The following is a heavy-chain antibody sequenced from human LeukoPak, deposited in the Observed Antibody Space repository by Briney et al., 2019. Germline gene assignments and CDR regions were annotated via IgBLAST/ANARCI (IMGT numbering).Heavy chain of an antibody. CDR2: ISGDGGST. CDR3: AKDTSGDYGGDQ. Sequence: GGSLRLSXAASGFTFDDYAMHWVRQAPGKGLEWVSLISGDGGSTYYADSVKGRFTISRDNSKNSLYLQMNSLRTEDTALYYCAKDTSGDYGGDQWGQGTLVTVSS. V-gene: IGHV3-43*02. CDR1: GFTFDDYA. J-gene: IGHJ4*02. D-gene: IGHD4/OR15-4a*01.